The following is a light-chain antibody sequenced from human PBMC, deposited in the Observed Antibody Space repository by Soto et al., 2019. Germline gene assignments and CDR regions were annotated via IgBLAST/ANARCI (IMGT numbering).Light chain of an antibody. Sequence: EIVLTQSPATLSLSPGERATLSCRASQSVGSFLAWYQQKPGQAPRLLIYDTSIMATGIPTRFSCSGSGTVFTLTISSLEPEDFAVYYCQQRNSWPPTFTFGQGTRLEIK. V-gene: IGKV3-11*01. CDR2: DTS. J-gene: IGKJ5*01. CDR1: QSVGSF. CDR3: QQRNSWPPTFT.